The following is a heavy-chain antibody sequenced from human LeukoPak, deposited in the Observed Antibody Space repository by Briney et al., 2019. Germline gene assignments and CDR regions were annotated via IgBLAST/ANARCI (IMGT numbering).Heavy chain of an antibody. Sequence: SETLSLTCTVSGGSFRSSSYYWGWIRQTPGKGLEWIGCIYYSGSTYYNPSLKSRVTISVDTSENQFSLKLGSVTAADTAVYYCARGRVDTAMVQFDPWGQGALVTVSS. J-gene: IGHJ5*02. D-gene: IGHD5-18*01. V-gene: IGHV4-39*07. CDR3: ARGRVDTAMVQFDP. CDR2: IYYSGST. CDR1: GGSFRSSSYY.